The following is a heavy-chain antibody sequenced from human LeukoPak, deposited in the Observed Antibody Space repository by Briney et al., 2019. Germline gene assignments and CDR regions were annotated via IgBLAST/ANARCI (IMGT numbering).Heavy chain of an antibody. CDR3: AKDYPTLRLGELASFDY. Sequence: GSLRLSCAASGFTFSSYGMHWVRQAPGKGLEWVAFIRYDGSNKYYADSVKGRLTISRDNSKNTLYLQMNSLRAEDTAIYYCAKDYPTLRLGELASFDYWGQGTLVTVSS. V-gene: IGHV3-30*02. J-gene: IGHJ4*02. CDR2: IRYDGSNK. D-gene: IGHD3-16*01. CDR1: GFTFSSYG.